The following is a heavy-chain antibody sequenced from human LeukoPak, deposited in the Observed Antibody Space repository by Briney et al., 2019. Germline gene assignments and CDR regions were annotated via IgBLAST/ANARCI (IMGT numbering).Heavy chain of an antibody. CDR1: GYSISSGYY. J-gene: IGHJ4*02. V-gene: IGHV4-38-2*02. Sequence: SETLSLTCTVSGYSISSGYYWGWIRQPPGKGLEWIGSIYHSGSTYYNPSLKSRVTISVDTSKNHFSLKLSSVTAADTAVYYCASRARSSVVGAKVSYYFDYWGQGTLVTVSS. CDR2: IYHSGST. CDR3: ASRARSSVVGAKVSYYFDY. D-gene: IGHD1-26*01.